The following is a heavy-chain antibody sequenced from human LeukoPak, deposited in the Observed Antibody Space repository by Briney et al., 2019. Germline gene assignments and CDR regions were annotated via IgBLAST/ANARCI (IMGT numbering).Heavy chain of an antibody. Sequence: SVKVSCKASGYTFTSYDINWVRQATGQGLEWMGGIIPIFGTANYAQKFQGRVTITADESTSTAYMELSSLRSEDTAVYYCARDDVAVAGTGNYYYYYGMDVWGQGTTVTVSS. J-gene: IGHJ6*02. D-gene: IGHD6-19*01. CDR2: IIPIFGTA. CDR1: GYTFTSYD. CDR3: ARDDVAVAGTGNYYYYYGMDV. V-gene: IGHV1-69*13.